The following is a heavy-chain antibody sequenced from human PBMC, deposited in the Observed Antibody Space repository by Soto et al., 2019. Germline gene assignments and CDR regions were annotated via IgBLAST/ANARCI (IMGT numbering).Heavy chain of an antibody. J-gene: IGHJ6*02. CDR3: ARPYYDILNGYYSSGMVV. CDR1: GYSFTSYW. Sequence: GESLKISCKGSGYSFTSYWIGWVRQMPGKGLEWMGIIYPGDSDTRYSPSFQGQVTISADKSISTAYLQWSSLKASDTAMYYRARPYYDILNGYYSSGMVVWGPGTTVTVSS. D-gene: IGHD3-9*01. V-gene: IGHV5-51*01. CDR2: IYPGDSDT.